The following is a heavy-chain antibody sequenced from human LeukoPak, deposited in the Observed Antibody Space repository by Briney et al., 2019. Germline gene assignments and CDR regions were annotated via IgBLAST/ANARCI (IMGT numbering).Heavy chain of an antibody. CDR1: GGSLSFYY. V-gene: IGHV4-34*01. J-gene: IGHJ4*02. Sequence: SETLSLTCGVSGGSLSFYYWSWIRQSPGKGLEWIAEISQNGDSNYNMSLKSRVTISLDKSKNQVSLKLSSVTAADTAVYYCARLCGGGSCPDFDYWGQGTLVTVSS. CDR2: ISQNGDS. D-gene: IGHD2-15*01. CDR3: ARLCGGGSCPDFDY.